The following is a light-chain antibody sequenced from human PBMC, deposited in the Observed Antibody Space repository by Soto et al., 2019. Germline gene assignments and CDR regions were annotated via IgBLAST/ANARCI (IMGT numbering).Light chain of an antibody. CDR1: QTVNTY. V-gene: IGKV3-11*01. J-gene: IGKJ5*01. Sequence: ESVLTQSPATLSLSPGERATLSCRASQTVNTYLAWYQQKPGQAPRLLIYAASNRATGIPARFSGSGSGTDFTLTISSLEPEDFAVYYCQQRKNWQVTFGQGTRLEIK. CDR3: QQRKNWQVT. CDR2: AAS.